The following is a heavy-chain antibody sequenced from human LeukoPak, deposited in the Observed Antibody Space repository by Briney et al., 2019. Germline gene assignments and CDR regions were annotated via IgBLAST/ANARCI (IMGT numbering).Heavy chain of an antibody. V-gene: IGHV1-2*02. J-gene: IGHJ4*02. CDR1: GYTFTGYY. CDR2: INTNSGDT. Sequence: ASLKVSCKASGYTFTGYYMHWVRQAPGQGLEWMGWINTNSGDTNYPQKFQGRVTMTRDTSISTAYMELSRLRSDDTAVYSCARGPGRLVATMLDYWGQGTLVTVSS. D-gene: IGHD5-12*01. CDR3: ARGPGRLVATMLDY.